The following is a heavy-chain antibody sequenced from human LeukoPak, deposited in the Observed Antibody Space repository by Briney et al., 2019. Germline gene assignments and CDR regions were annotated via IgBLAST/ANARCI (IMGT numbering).Heavy chain of an antibody. D-gene: IGHD4-11*01. CDR2: LWYDGSNT. V-gene: IGHV3-33*01. Sequence: GGSLRLSCAASGFTLSSYGMHWVRQAPGKGLEWVAILWYDGSNTYYADSVKGRFTISRDNSKTTVYVQMNNLRAEDTAEDYCARARYSNYAGGFDYWGQGTLVTVSS. J-gene: IGHJ4*02. CDR3: ARARYSNYAGGFDY. CDR1: GFTLSSYG.